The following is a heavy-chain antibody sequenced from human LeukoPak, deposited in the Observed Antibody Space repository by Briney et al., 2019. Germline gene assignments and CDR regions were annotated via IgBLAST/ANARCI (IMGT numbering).Heavy chain of an antibody. CDR1: GYTFTGHH. V-gene: IGHV1-2*02. Sequence: ASVKVSCKASGYTFTGHHMHWVRQAPGQGLEWVGWINPNSGGTNYAQKFQGRVTMTRDTSISTAYMELSRLRSDDTAVYYCARQYQQLGGDAFDIWGQGTMVTVSS. D-gene: IGHD2-2*01. CDR2: INPNSGGT. J-gene: IGHJ3*02. CDR3: ARQYQQLGGDAFDI.